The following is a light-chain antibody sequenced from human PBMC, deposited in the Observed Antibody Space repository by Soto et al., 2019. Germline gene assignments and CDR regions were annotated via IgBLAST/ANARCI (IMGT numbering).Light chain of an antibody. CDR2: KAS. CDR1: QSITSW. CDR3: QQFDYYPFT. J-gene: IGKJ2*01. Sequence: DVQMTQSPSTLSASVGDRVTITCRASQSITSWLAWYQQRPGKAPKLLIFKASNLESGVPSRFSGSGFGTEFTLTISSLQPGDFATYYCQQFDYYPFTFGQGTKVDIK. V-gene: IGKV1-5*03.